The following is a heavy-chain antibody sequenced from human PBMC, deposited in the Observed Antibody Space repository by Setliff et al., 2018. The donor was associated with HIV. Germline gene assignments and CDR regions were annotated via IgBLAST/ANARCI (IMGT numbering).Heavy chain of an antibody. V-gene: IGHV3-15*04. J-gene: IGHJ3*01. CDR1: GFTFSSHS. CDR2: MASRHDGGTT. CDR3: VTDDKVAFDV. Sequence: GGSLRLSCAASGFTFSSHSMNWVRQAPGKGLEWLGRMASRHDGGTTDYAAPVRGRFTFSRDDSTNTLYLQMNNLKIEDTAVYYCVTDDKVAFDVWGRGTMVTVSS.